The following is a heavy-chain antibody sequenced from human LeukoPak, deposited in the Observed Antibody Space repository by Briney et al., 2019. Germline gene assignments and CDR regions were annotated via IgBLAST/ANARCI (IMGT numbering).Heavy chain of an antibody. CDR3: AKESSGYDFDC. V-gene: IGHV3-23*01. CDR2: TSGSGGNT. Sequence: GGSLRLSCAASGFTLRSYDMSWVRQAPGKGLEWVAATSGSGGNTYYADSVKGRFTISRDNSKNTLYLQMNSLRAEDTAVYYCAKESSGYDFDCWGQGTLVTVSS. J-gene: IGHJ4*02. CDR1: GFTLRSYD. D-gene: IGHD5-12*01.